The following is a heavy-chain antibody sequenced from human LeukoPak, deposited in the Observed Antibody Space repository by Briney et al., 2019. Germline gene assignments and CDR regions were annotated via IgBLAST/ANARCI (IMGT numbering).Heavy chain of an antibody. V-gene: IGHV1-69*05. CDR2: IIPIFGTA. D-gene: IGHD5-18*01. J-gene: IGHJ4*02. CDR1: GGTFSSYA. Sequence: SVRVSCKASGGTFSSYAISWVRQAPGQGLEWMGRIIPIFGTANYAQKFQGRVTITTDESTSTAYMELSSLRSEDTAVYYCARGYSYGYGLDYWGQGTLVTVSS. CDR3: ARGYSYGYGLDY.